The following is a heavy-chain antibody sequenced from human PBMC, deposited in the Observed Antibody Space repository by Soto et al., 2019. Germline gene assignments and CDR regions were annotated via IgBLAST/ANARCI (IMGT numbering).Heavy chain of an antibody. V-gene: IGHV4-4*07. J-gene: IGHJ4*02. CDR1: GGAISSYY. CDR3: ARGGIAADGPFGRD. CDR2: INTSGTT. D-gene: IGHD6-13*01. Sequence: SETLSLTCTVSGGAISSYYWSWIRQPAGKGLEWVGRINTSGTTKYNPSLKSRVTISVDTSKNEFSLKLTSVTAADTAVYYCARGGIAADGPFGRDWGQGALVTVSS.